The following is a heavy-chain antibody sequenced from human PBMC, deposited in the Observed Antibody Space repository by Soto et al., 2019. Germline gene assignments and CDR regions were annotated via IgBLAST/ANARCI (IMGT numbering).Heavy chain of an antibody. Sequence: PGGSLRLSCAASGVTFSSYWMSWVRQAPGKGLEWVANIKQDGSEKYYVDSVKGRFTISRDNAKNSLYLQMNSLRAEDTAVYSCARNGILWFGESTFDYWGQGT. CDR2: IKQDGSEK. CDR1: GVTFSSYW. V-gene: IGHV3-7*04. J-gene: IGHJ4*02. CDR3: ARNGILWFGESTFDY. D-gene: IGHD3-10*01.